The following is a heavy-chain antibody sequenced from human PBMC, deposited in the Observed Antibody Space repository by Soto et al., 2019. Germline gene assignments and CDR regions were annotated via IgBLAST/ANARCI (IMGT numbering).Heavy chain of an antibody. Sequence: SETLSLTCTVSGDSISSYYWSWIRQPPGKGLEWIGYIYYSGSTNYNPSLKSRVTISVDTSKNQFSLKLSSVTAADTAVYYCARGRLQSIYYYYYMDVWGKGTTVTVSS. J-gene: IGHJ6*03. D-gene: IGHD6-25*01. CDR1: GDSISSYY. V-gene: IGHV4-59*01. CDR2: IYYSGST. CDR3: ARGRLQSIYYYYYMDV.